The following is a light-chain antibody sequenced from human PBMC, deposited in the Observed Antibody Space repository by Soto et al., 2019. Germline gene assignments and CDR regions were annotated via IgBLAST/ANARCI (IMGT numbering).Light chain of an antibody. CDR3: GSYSSSSTLYV. CDR2: DVS. V-gene: IGLV2-14*03. CDR1: SSDVGGSNY. J-gene: IGLJ1*01. Sequence: QSVLTQPASVSGSPGQSITISCTGTSSDVGGSNYVSWYQQHPGKAPKLMIYDVSTRPSGVSNRFSGSKSGNTASLTISGLQAEDEADYYCGSYSSSSTLYVFGTGTKLTVL.